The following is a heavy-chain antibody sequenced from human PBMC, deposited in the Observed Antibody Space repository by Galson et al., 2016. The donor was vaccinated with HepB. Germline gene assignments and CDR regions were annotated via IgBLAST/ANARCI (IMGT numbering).Heavy chain of an antibody. CDR2: ISTTSYR. V-gene: IGHV4-4*08. CDR1: AGSIDSFY. D-gene: IGHD3-3*01. Sequence: ETLSLTCTIPAGSIDSFYWSWIRQTPGQGLEWIGYISTTSYRSSKPSLKSRVTISLDNSVTQLPLRLTSVTTADTGTYYCARAIFDFWSGAKRSGVDIWGQGATVIVS. CDR3: ARAIFDFWSGAKRSGVDI. J-gene: IGHJ6*02.